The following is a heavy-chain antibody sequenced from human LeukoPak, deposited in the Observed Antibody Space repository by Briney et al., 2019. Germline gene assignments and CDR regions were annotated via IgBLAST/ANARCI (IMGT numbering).Heavy chain of an antibody. V-gene: IGHV3-7*01. Sequence: PGGSLRLSCAASGFTFSSYWMSWVRQAPGKGLEWVANIKQDGSEKYYVDSVKGRFTISRDNAKNSLYLQMNSLRAEDTAVYYCARDRYCGGDCYFDSWGQGTLVTASS. CDR1: GFTFSSYW. J-gene: IGHJ4*02. CDR3: ARDRYCGGDCYFDS. CDR2: IKQDGSEK. D-gene: IGHD2-21*02.